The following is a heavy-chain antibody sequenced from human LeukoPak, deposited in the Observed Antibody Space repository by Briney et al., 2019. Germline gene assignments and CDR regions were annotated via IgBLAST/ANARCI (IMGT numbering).Heavy chain of an antibody. D-gene: IGHD3-16*01. CDR3: ARDRVLHYFDY. J-gene: IGHJ4*02. CDR2: IWYDGSDK. CDR1: GFTFSSYS. Sequence: GGSLRLSCAASGFTFSSYSMNWVRQAPGKGLEWVAVIWYDGSDKYYADSVKGRFTISRDNSKNTLYLQMTSLRADDTAVYYCARDRVLHYFDYWGQGALVTVSS. V-gene: IGHV3-33*08.